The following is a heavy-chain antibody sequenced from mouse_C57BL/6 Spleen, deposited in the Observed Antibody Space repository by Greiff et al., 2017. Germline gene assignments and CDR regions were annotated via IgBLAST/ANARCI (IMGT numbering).Heavy chain of an antibody. CDR3: ARGDYDYGPY. CDR1: GYAFSSSW. J-gene: IGHJ4*01. D-gene: IGHD2-4*01. V-gene: IGHV1-82*01. Sequence: VHLVESGPELVKPGASVKISCKASGYAFSSSWMNWVKQRPGKGLEWIGRIYPGDGDTNYNGKFKGKATLTADKSSSTAYMQLSSLTSEDSAVYFCARGDYDYGPYWGQGTSVTVSS. CDR2: IYPGDGDT.